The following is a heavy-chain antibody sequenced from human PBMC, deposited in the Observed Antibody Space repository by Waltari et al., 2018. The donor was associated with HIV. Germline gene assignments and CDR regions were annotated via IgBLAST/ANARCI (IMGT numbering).Heavy chain of an antibody. CDR3: ARGPYYDILTGYHNWFDP. J-gene: IGHJ5*02. CDR2: INRDGSST. CDR1: GFTFSSYW. Sequence: EVQLVESGGGLVQPGGSLRLSCAASGFTFSSYWMHWVRQAPGKGLVWVSRINRDGSSTSYADSVKGRFTISRDNAKNTLYLQMNSLRAEDTAVYYCARGPYYDILTGYHNWFDPWGQGTLVTVSS. D-gene: IGHD3-9*01. V-gene: IGHV3-74*01.